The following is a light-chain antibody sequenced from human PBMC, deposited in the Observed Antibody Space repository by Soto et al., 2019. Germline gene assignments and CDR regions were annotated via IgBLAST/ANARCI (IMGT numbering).Light chain of an antibody. J-gene: IGKJ1*01. CDR3: QQDGSSPWT. V-gene: IGKV3-20*01. Sequence: EIVLTQSPGTLSLSPGERATLSCRASQSVSSSYLAWYQQKPGQAPRLLIYGASFRATGIPDRFSGSGCGTGFTLTISRLEAEDFAVYYCQQDGSSPWTFGQGTKVDIK. CDR2: GAS. CDR1: QSVSSSY.